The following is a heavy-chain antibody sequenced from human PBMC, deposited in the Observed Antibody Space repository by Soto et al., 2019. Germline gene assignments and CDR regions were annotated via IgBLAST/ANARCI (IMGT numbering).Heavy chain of an antibody. CDR3: AREALSSSWYRAYYYYGMDV. V-gene: IGHV3-48*03. J-gene: IGHJ6*02. Sequence: LRLSCAASGFTFSSYEMNWVRQAPGKGLEWVSYISSSGSTMYYADSVKGRFTISRDNAKNSLYLQMNSLRAEDTAVYYCAREALSSSWYRAYYYYGMDVWGQGTTVTVSS. CDR1: GFTFSSYE. CDR2: ISSSGSTM. D-gene: IGHD6-13*01.